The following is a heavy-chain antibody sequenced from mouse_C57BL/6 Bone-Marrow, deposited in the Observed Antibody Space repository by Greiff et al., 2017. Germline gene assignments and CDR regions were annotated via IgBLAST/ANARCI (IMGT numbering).Heavy chain of an antibody. J-gene: IGHJ2*01. V-gene: IGHV3-1*01. Sequence: EVKLQESGPGMVKPSQSLSLTCTVTGYSITSGYDWHWIRHFPGNKLEWMGYISYSGSTNYNPSLKSRIPITHDTSKNRFFLKLNSVTTEDTATYYCARGTTVEGYFDYWGQGTTLTVSS. CDR2: ISYSGST. CDR3: ARGTTVEGYFDY. D-gene: IGHD1-1*01. CDR1: GYSITSGYD.